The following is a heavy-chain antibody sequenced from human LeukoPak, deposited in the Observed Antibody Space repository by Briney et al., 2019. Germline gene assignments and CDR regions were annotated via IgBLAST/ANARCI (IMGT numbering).Heavy chain of an antibody. Sequence: GGSLRLSCAASGFTFSSYNMNWVRQAPGKGLEWVSSITSSSIYTFYADSVKGRFTISRDNAKNSLYLQMNSLRAEDTAVYYCARSEGGVGLGRNYYYYMDVWGKGTTVTISS. D-gene: IGHD3-16*01. V-gene: IGHV3-21*01. CDR3: ARSEGGVGLGRNYYYYMDV. CDR2: ITSSSIYT. J-gene: IGHJ6*03. CDR1: GFTFSSYN.